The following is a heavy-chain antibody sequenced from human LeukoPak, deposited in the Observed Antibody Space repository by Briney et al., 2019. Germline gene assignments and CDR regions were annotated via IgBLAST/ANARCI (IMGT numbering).Heavy chain of an antibody. CDR1: GFTFSDTW. CDR2: ISYDGSNK. J-gene: IGHJ4*02. CDR3: AKVGADDY. V-gene: IGHV3-30*18. Sequence: PGGSLRLSCAASGFTFSDTWMHWVRQAPGKGLEWVAVISYDGSNKYYADSVKGRFTISRDNSKNTLYLQMNSLRAEDTAVYYCAKVGADDYWGQGTLVTVSS. D-gene: IGHD1-26*01.